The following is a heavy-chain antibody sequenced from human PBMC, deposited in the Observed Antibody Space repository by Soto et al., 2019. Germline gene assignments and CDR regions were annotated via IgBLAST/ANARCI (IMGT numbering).Heavy chain of an antibody. V-gene: IGHV3-30*18. D-gene: IGHD6-19*01. J-gene: IGHJ4*02. CDR1: GFTFSSYG. Sequence: GGSLRLSCAASGFTFSSYGMHWVRQAPGKGLEWVAVISYDGSNKYYADSVKGRFTISRDNSKNTLYLQMNSLRAEDTAVYYCAKAGGYSSGWYSGTRSPWLQPEFDYWGQGTLVTVSS. CDR3: AKAGGYSSGWYSGTRSPWLQPEFDY. CDR2: ISYDGSNK.